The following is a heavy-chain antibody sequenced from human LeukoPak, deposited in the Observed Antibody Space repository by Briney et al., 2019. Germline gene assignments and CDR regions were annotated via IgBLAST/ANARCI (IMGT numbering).Heavy chain of an antibody. J-gene: IGHJ4*02. CDR2: IYTSGST. Sequence: SETLSLTCTVSGGSINSGSYYWSWIRQPAGKALEWIGRIYTSGSTNYNPSLKSRDTISVDTSKNQFSLELSSVTAADTAVYYCARDKRSSGWYYFDYWGQGTLVTVSS. CDR3: ARDKRSSGWYYFDY. CDR1: GGSINSGSYY. V-gene: IGHV4-61*02. D-gene: IGHD6-19*01.